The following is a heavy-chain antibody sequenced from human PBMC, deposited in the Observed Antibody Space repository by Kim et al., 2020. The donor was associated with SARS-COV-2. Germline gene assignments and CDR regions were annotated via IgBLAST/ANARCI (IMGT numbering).Heavy chain of an antibody. CDR1: GFTFSSYG. CDR2: ISYDGSNK. J-gene: IGHJ4*01. D-gene: IGHD2-15*01. CDR3: AKDRLRWYYRGEVFGY. Sequence: GGSLRLSCAASGFTFSSYGMHWVRQAPGKGLEWVAVISYDGSNKYYADSVKGRFTISRDNSKNTLYLQMNSLRAEDTAVYYCAKDRLRWYYRGEVFGYWG. V-gene: IGHV3-30*18.